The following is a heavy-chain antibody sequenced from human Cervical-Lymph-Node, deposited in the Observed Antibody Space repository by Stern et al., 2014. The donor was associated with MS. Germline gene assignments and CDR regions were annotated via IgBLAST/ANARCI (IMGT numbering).Heavy chain of an antibody. Sequence: EVQLEESGGDLVQPGGSLRLSCAASGFTFNDYVIHWVRQAPEKGLEWVFGISWNSDSVAYADSVKGRFTISRDNAKNSVYLQMDSLRREDTALYYCARDLVLLVGSQTYYSGLDVWGQGTMVTVSS. D-gene: IGHD3-10*01. CDR1: GFTFNDYV. V-gene: IGHV3-9*01. CDR3: ARDLVLLVGSQTYYSGLDV. J-gene: IGHJ6*02. CDR2: ISWNSDSV.